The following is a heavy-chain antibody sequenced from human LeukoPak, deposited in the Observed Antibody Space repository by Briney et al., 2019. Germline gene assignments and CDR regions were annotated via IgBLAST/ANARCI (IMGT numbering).Heavy chain of an antibody. CDR1: GFTDSSNF. CDR3: ARHYYDSSVYHYIFDS. Sequence: GGSLRLSCAASGFTDSSNFMSWVRQAPRKGLEWVSVIYSSATTNYADFVKGRFTISRDTSKNTLYLQMNSLRAEDTAVYYCARHYYDSSVYHYIFDSWGQGTLVTVSS. CDR2: IYSSATT. V-gene: IGHV3-53*01. J-gene: IGHJ4*02. D-gene: IGHD3-22*01.